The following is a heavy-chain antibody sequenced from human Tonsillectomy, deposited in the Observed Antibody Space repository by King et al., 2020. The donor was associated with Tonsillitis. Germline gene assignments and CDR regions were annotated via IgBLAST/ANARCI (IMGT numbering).Heavy chain of an antibody. CDR2: IKYDGSEK. CDR3: ASDWGYYDSSGRVYYYYYYRDV. V-gene: IGHV3-7*03. J-gene: IGHJ6*03. CDR1: GFNFSSYW. Sequence: VQLVESGGGLVHPGGSLRLSCAASGFNFSSYWMSWVRQAPGKGLEWVANIKYDGSEKYYVDSEKGRFTISRDNAKNSVYLQMNSLRAEDTAVYYCASDWGYYDSSGRVYYYYYYRDVWGKGTTVTVSS. D-gene: IGHD3-22*01.